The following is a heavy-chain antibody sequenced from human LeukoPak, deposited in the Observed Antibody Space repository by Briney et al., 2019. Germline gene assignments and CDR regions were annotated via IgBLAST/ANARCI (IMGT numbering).Heavy chain of an antibody. CDR1: GGSISSYY. V-gene: IGHV4-59*12. CDR2: IYYSGST. D-gene: IGHD3-16*02. J-gene: IGHJ1*01. CDR3: ARVRYQGGYFQH. Sequence: PSETLSLTCTVSGGSISSYYWSWIRQPLGKGLEWIGYIYYSGSTNYNPFLKSRVTISVDTSKNQFSLKLSSVTAADTAVYYCARVRYQGGYFQHWGQGTLVTVSS.